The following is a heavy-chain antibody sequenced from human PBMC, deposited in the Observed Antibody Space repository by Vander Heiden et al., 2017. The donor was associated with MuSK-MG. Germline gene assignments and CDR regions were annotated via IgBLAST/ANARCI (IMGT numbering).Heavy chain of an antibody. CDR1: EYTFTSYY. Sequence: QVQLVQSGAEVKKPGASVKVSCKASEYTFTSYYMHWVRQAPGQGLEWMGIINPSGGSTSYAQKFQGRVTMTRDTSTSTVYMELSSLRSEDTAVYYCARVTVSRFAFDYWGQGTLVTVSS. CDR3: ARVTVSRFAFDY. J-gene: IGHJ4*02. D-gene: IGHD3-10*01. CDR2: INPSGGST. V-gene: IGHV1-46*03.